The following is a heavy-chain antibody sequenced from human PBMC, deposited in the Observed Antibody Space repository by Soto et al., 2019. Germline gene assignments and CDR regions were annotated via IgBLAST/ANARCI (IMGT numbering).Heavy chain of an antibody. V-gene: IGHV1-24*01. CDR2: FDPEDGET. D-gene: IGHD5-18*01. J-gene: IGHJ4*02. CDR1: GYSISEES. Sequence: APLNLSGKSAGYSISEESMHCVRQAPGKGLEWMGGFDPEDGETIYAQKFQGRVTMTEDTSTDTAYMELSSLRSEDTAVYYCATDRVLGYSYGFWGQGTLVTSPQ. CDR3: ATDRVLGYSYGF.